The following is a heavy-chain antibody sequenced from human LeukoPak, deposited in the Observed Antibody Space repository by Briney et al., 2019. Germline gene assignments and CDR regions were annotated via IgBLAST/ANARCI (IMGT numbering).Heavy chain of an antibody. CDR3: AKDCTSTNCYVDY. J-gene: IGHJ4*02. CDR2: ISWNSGSI. D-gene: IGHD2-2*01. CDR1: GFTFDDYA. V-gene: IGHV3-9*01. Sequence: GGSLRLSCAASGFTFDDYAMHWVRQAPGKGLEWVSGISWNSGSIGYADSVKGQFTISRDNAKNSLYLQMNSLRAEDTALYYCAKDCTSTNCYVDYWGQGTLVTVSS.